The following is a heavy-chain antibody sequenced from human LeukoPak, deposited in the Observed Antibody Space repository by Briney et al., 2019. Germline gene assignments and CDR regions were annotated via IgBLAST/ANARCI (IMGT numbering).Heavy chain of an antibody. J-gene: IGHJ4*02. CDR3: ARAMRIQLREDY. CDR2: MNPNSGNT. V-gene: IGHV1-8*01. Sequence: ASVKVSCKASGYTFTSYDINWVRQATGQGLEWMGWMNPNSGNTGYAQKFQGRVTMTRNTSISTAYMELSSLRSDDTAVYYCARAMRIQLREDYWGQGTLVTVSS. D-gene: IGHD5-18*01. CDR1: GYTFTSYD.